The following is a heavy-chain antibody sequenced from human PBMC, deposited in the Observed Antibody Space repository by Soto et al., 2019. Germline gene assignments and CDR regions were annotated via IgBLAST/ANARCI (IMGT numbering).Heavy chain of an antibody. V-gene: IGHV4-39*01. Sequence: PSETLSLTCTVSGGSISSSSYYWGWIRQPPGKGLEWIGSIYYSGSTYYNPSLKSRVTISVDTSKNQFSLKLSSVTAADTAVYYCARHIGDGYNYDYYGMDVWGQGTTVTVSS. CDR2: IYYSGST. CDR3: ARHIGDGYNYDYYGMDV. CDR1: GGSISSSSYY. D-gene: IGHD5-12*01. J-gene: IGHJ6*02.